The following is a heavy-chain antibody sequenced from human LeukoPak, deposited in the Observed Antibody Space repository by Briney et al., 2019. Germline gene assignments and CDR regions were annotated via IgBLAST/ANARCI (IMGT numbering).Heavy chain of an antibody. CDR1: GYTFTSYS. J-gene: IGHJ4*02. CDR3: ARDGGTGYYYFDY. CDR2: INPSGGGT. V-gene: IGHV1-46*01. D-gene: IGHD3-9*01. Sequence: VSVKVSCKASGYTFTSYSMHWVRQAPGQGLEWMGIINPSGGGTSYAQKFQGRVTMTRDTSTSTVYMELSSLRFEDTAVYYCARDGGTGYYYFDYWGQGTLVTVSS.